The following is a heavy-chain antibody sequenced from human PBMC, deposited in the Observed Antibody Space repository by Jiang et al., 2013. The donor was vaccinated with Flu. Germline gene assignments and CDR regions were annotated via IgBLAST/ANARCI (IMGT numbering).Heavy chain of an antibody. CDR3: VRDGGLGLDAYDI. J-gene: IGHJ3*02. Sequence: QSPSRGLEWTGKDILQVQVFDDYAVSVNSRLTIKPDTSKNQFSLQLNSVTPEDTAVYYCVRDGGLGLDAYDIWGQGTMVTVSS. D-gene: IGHD3-16*01. V-gene: IGHV6-1*01. CDR2: ILQVQVFD.